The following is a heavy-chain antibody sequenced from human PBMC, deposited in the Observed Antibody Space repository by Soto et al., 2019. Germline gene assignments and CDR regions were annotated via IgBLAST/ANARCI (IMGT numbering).Heavy chain of an antibody. CDR1: GFTFSSYA. Sequence: GGSLRLSCAASGFTFSSYAMSWVRQAPGKGLEWVSAISGSGGSTYYADSVKGRFTISRDNSKNTLYLQMNSLRAEDTAVYYCAKATGYSSVPYQYYFDYWGQGTLVTVSS. J-gene: IGHJ4*02. D-gene: IGHD6-19*01. CDR2: ISGSGGST. V-gene: IGHV3-23*01. CDR3: AKATGYSSVPYQYYFDY.